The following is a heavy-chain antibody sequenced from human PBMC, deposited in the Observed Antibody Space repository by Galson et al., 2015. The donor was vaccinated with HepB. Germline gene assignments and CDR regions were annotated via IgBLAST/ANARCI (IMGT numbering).Heavy chain of an antibody. CDR2: IAPSDSYT. Sequence: QSGAAAKKPGESLRISCQGSGYTFTAFWITCVRQIPGKGLVWLGRIAPSDSYTDYTQSFQGPLTISADNSITTSYLQWSSLKASDTAMYYCASRHSYFRAGTWYNVSDYWGQGTLVTVSS. J-gene: IGHJ4*02. CDR1: GYTFTAFW. D-gene: IGHD3-10*01. CDR3: ASRHSYFRAGTWYNVSDY. V-gene: IGHV5-10-1*01.